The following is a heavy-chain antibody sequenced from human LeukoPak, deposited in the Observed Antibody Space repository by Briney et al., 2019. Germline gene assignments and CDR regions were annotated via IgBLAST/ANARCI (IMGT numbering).Heavy chain of an antibody. Sequence: GSLRLSCAASGFTFDDYAMHWVRQAPGKGLEWVSLISGDGRDTYYGDFVKGRFTISRDNVSNSLYLQMNNLRTEDTALYYCAKDRVLAYQDTADSFDICGQGQWSPSPQ. V-gene: IGHV3-43*02. J-gene: IGHJ3*02. CDR3: AKDRVLAYQDTADSFDI. D-gene: IGHD2-21*01. CDR1: GFTFDDYA. CDR2: ISGDGRDT.